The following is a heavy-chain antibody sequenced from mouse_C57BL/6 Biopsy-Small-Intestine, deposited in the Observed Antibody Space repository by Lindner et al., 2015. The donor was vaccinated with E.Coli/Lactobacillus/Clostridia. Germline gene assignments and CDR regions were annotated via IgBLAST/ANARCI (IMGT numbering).Heavy chain of an antibody. J-gene: IGHJ1*01. CDR2: LNPSSSGT. Sequence: SVKVSCKASGFTFSNYYLHWVRQAPGQGLEWMGILNPSSSGTTFAENFQGRVSLTRDTSTNTVYMELRSLRFDDTAVYYCARELIVGNTEDAFDIWGPGTMVTISS. CDR3: ARELIVGNTEDAFDI. V-gene: IGHV1S61*01. CDR1: GFTFSNYY. D-gene: IGHD2-12*01.